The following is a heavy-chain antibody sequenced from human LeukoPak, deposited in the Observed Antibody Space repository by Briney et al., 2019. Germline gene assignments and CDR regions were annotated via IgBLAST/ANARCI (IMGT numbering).Heavy chain of an antibody. J-gene: IGHJ5*02. Sequence: ASVKVSCKASGYTFTSYGISWVRQAPGQGLEWMGWISAYNGNTNYAQKFQGRVTITADKSTSTAYMELSSLRSEDTAVYYCASRGPGGRNWFDPWGQGTLVTVSS. CDR2: ISAYNGNT. CDR3: ASRGPGGRNWFDP. CDR1: GYTFTSYG. V-gene: IGHV1-18*01. D-gene: IGHD2-8*02.